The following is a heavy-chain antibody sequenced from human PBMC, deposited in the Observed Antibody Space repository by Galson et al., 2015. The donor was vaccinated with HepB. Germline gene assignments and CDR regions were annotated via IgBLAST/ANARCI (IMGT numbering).Heavy chain of an antibody. J-gene: IGHJ4*02. D-gene: IGHD6-13*01. Sequence: SLRLSCAASGFTFSPYGMTWVRQAPGKGLEWVSTIVSGDHKFYPDSLKGRFTNSRDNDKNSVYLQMTGLSAGDTAVYYCARDYASWSRDYWGQGTLVTVSS. CDR3: ARDYASWSRDY. V-gene: IGHV3-21*01. CDR2: IVSGDHK. CDR1: GFTFSPYG.